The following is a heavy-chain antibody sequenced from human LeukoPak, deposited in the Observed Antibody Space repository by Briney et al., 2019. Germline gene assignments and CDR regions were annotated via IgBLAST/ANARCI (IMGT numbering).Heavy chain of an antibody. D-gene: IGHD1-26*01. CDR2: IYHSGST. CDR3: ARAGGSYSGNWFDP. Sequence: SETLSLTCTVSGYSISSGYYWGWIRQPPGKGLEWIGSIYHSGSTYYNPSLKSRVTISVDTSKNQFSLKLSSVTAADTAVYYCARAGGSYSGNWFDPWGQGTLVTVSS. CDR1: GYSISSGYY. J-gene: IGHJ5*02. V-gene: IGHV4-38-2*02.